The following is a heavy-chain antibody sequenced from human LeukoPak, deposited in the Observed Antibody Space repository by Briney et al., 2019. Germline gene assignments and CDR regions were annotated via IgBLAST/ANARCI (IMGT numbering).Heavy chain of an antibody. CDR3: ARVWANSGNYYGEDY. Sequence: GGSLRLSCAASGFTVSSNYMSWVRQAPGKGLEWVSVIYSGGSTYYADSVKGRFTISRDNSKNTLYLQMNSLRAEDTAVYYCARVWANSGNYYGEDYWGQGTLVTVSS. V-gene: IGHV3-53*01. D-gene: IGHD1-26*01. J-gene: IGHJ4*02. CDR1: GFTVSSNY. CDR2: IYSGGST.